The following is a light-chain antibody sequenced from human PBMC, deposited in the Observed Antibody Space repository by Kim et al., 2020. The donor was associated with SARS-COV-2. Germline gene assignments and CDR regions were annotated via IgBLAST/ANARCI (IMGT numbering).Light chain of an antibody. CDR3: GSYISSSDLYV. Sequence: QSALTQPASVSGSPGQSIAISCTGTSSDIGTYNFVSWYQQHPGEAPKLIIYDVIKRPSGVSDRFSGSKSANTASLIISGLQSEDEADYFCGSYISSSDLYVFGGGTKVTVL. V-gene: IGLV2-14*03. CDR1: SSDIGTYNF. CDR2: DVI. J-gene: IGLJ1*01.